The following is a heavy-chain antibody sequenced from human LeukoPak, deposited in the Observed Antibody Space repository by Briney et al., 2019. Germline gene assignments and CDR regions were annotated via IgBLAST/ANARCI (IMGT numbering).Heavy chain of an antibody. D-gene: IGHD3-22*01. CDR1: GYNFISYH. J-gene: IGHJ5*02. Sequence: ASVKVSCKASGYNFISYHMHWVRQAPGQGLEWMGIINPSDGRASYAQKFQGRVTMTRDTSTSTVYMELSSLRSDDTALYYCARDDRITTRCRGGGNRFDPWGPGTLVTVSS. V-gene: IGHV1-46*01. CDR3: ARDDRITTRCRGGGNRFDP. CDR2: INPSDGRA.